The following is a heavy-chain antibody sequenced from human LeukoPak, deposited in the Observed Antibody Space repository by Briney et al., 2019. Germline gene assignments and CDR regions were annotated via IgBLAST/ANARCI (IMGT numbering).Heavy chain of an antibody. Sequence: SQTLSLTCAISGDSVSSNSAAWNWIRQSPSRGLEWLGRTYYRSKWYNDYAVSVKSRITINPDTSKNQFSLKLNSVTAADTAVYYCARGRYYDSGSLDYWGQGTLVTVSS. CDR1: GDSVSSNSAA. D-gene: IGHD3-10*01. CDR3: ARGRYYDSGSLDY. CDR2: TYYRSKWYN. V-gene: IGHV6-1*01. J-gene: IGHJ4*02.